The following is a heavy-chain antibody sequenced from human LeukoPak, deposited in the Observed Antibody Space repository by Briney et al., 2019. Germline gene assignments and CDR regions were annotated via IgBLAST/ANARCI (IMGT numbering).Heavy chain of an antibody. D-gene: IGHD5-24*01. CDR1: GFTFSDYY. CDR2: ISSSGSNI. J-gene: IGHJ4*02. Sequence: PGGSLRLSCAASGFTFSDYYMSWIRQAPGKGLEWVSYISSSGSNIYYADSVRGRFTFSRYNAKNSLYLQMISLRAEDTAVYYCARDPVEISYDYWGQGTLVTVSS. V-gene: IGHV3-11*04. CDR3: ARDPVEISYDY.